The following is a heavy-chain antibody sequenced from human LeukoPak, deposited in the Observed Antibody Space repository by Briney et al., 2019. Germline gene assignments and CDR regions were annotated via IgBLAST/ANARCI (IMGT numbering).Heavy chain of an antibody. CDR2: INPNGGST. V-gene: IGHV1-46*01. CDR1: GYTFTTYY. D-gene: IGHD5-24*01. CDR3: GRGSFESRGVLDY. Sequence: ASVKVSCKASGYTFTTYYMHWVRQAPGQGLEWMGIINPNGGSTTYAQKFQGRVTMTRDTSTNTLYMELSSLRSEDTAVYYCGRGSFESRGVLDYWGQGTPVTVSS. J-gene: IGHJ4*02.